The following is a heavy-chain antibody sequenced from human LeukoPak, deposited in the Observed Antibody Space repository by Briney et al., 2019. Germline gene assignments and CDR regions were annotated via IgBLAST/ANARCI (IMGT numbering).Heavy chain of an antibody. CDR3: TTDSDIAVAGVDY. Sequence: PGGSLRLSCAASGFTFSNAWMSWVRQAPGKGLEWVGRIKSRIDGGTTDYAAPVKGRFTISRDDSKNTLYLQMNSLKTEDTAVYYCTTDSDIAVAGVDYWGQGTLVTVSS. J-gene: IGHJ4*02. D-gene: IGHD6-19*01. CDR1: GFTFSNAW. V-gene: IGHV3-15*01. CDR2: IKSRIDGGTT.